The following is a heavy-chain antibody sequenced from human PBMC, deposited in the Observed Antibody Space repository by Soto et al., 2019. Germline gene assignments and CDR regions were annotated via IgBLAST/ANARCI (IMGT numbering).Heavy chain of an antibody. V-gene: IGHV4-30-2*01. CDR2: IYHSGST. CDR3: ATRPPQIVVTLLPFPS. CDR1: GGSISSGGYS. D-gene: IGHD2-15*01. Sequence: SLTCAVSGGSISSGGYSWSWIRQPPGKGLEWIGYIYHSGSTRYNPSLKSRVTISVDKPNNQFSLKLSSMTGADTAVYYCATRPPQIVVTLLPFPSWGQGTPVTVSS. J-gene: IGHJ5*02.